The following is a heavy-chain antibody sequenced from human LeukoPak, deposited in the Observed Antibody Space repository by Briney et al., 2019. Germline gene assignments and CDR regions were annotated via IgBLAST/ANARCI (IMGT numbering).Heavy chain of an antibody. V-gene: IGHV4-31*03. CDR1: GGSIGSGGYY. CDR3: ARAQNYYDSSGYQAEGWFDP. J-gene: IGHJ5*02. CDR2: IYYSGST. Sequence: PSETLSLTCTVSGGSIGSGGYYWSWIRQHPGKGLEWIGYIYYSGSTYYNRSLKSRVTISVDTSKNQFSLKLSSVTAADTAVYYCARAQNYYDSSGYQAEGWFDPWGQGTLVTVSS. D-gene: IGHD3-22*01.